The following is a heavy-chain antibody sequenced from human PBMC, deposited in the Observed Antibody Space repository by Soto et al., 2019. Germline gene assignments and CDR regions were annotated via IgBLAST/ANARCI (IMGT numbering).Heavy chain of an antibody. Sequence: SETLSLTCAVSGGSINSSNWWSWVRQSPGKGLEWIGYIYYSGSTYYNPSLESRVTLSVDTSRKQFSLKVSSVTAADTAMYYCARSVTPWGQGILVTVSS. CDR1: GGSINSSNW. D-gene: IGHD3-10*01. J-gene: IGHJ5*02. CDR2: IYYSGST. V-gene: IGHV4-4*02. CDR3: ARSVTP.